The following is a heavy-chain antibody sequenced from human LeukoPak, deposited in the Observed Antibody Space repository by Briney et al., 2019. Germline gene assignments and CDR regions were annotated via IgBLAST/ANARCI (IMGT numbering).Heavy chain of an antibody. J-gene: IGHJ4*02. V-gene: IGHV4-61*02. D-gene: IGHD2-15*01. CDR2: IYPSGGT. Sequence: SQTLSLTCTVSGGSITTGTYYLTWIRQSAGKGLEWIGLIYPSGGTNYDPSLKSRLTISIDASKSQFSLKLSSVTAADTAVYYCATGGAPDCSVGACYSLDSRGQGTLVTVSS. CDR3: ATGGAPDCSVGACYSLDS. CDR1: GGSITTGTYY.